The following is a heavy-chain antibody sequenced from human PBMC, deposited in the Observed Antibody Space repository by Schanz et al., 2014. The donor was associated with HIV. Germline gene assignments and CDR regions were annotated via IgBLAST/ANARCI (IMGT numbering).Heavy chain of an antibody. D-gene: IGHD4-4*01. Sequence: QLVESGGGLIQPGGSLRLSCVFSGFTVSNNHLSWVRQAPGKGLEWVANIKEDGSEKYHADSVKGRFTISRDNAKNSLFLQMESLRAEDTAVYYCARDRLHPGNGMDVWGQGTTVTVSS. J-gene: IGHJ6*02. CDR1: GFTVSNNH. CDR3: ARDRLHPGNGMDV. CDR2: IKEDGSEK. V-gene: IGHV3-7*01.